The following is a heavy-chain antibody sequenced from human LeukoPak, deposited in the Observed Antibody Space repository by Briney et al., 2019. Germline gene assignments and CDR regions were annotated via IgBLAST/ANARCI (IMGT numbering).Heavy chain of an antibody. D-gene: IGHD3-22*01. Sequence: SETLSLTCTVSGGAISSYYWTWFRQPPGKGLEWIGYIYYTGSTNYNPSLDSRVTISVDTSKNQFSLKLSSVTAADTAVYYCARGHYYDSSGPMGSWGQGTLVTVSS. V-gene: IGHV4-59*01. CDR1: GGAISSYY. J-gene: IGHJ5*02. CDR2: IYYTGST. CDR3: ARGHYYDSSGPMGS.